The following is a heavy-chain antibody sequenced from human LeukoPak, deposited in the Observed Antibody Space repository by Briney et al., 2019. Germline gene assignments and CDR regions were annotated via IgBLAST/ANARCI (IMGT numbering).Heavy chain of an antibody. Sequence: SETLSLTCTVSGDSVTSDSYIWTWIRQPPGKGLEWIGHVGYFGSTNYSPSLQSRVSISTDASKNQFSLKLNSVTAADSAIYYCAKGGNGYHYWGQGTLVSVSS. CDR2: VGYFGST. V-gene: IGHV4-61*01. CDR1: GDSVTSDSYI. D-gene: IGHD3-22*01. CDR3: AKGGNGYHY. J-gene: IGHJ4*02.